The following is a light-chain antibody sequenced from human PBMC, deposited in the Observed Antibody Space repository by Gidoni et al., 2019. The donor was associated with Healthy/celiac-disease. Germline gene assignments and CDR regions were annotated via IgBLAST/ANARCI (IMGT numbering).Light chain of an antibody. V-gene: IGKV3-15*01. J-gene: IGKJ2*01. CDR3: QQYNNWPPGT. Sequence: EIVMTQSQATLSVSPGEGATLSCRASQSVSSNLAWYQQKPGQAPRLLIYGASTRATGIPARFSVSGSGTEFTLTISSLQSEDFAVYYCQQYNNWPPGTFGQGTKLEIK. CDR1: QSVSSN. CDR2: GAS.